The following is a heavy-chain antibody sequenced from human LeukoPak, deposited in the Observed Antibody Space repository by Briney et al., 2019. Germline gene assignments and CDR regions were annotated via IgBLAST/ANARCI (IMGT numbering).Heavy chain of an antibody. CDR1: GYSFTNYW. J-gene: IGHJ4*02. D-gene: IGHD6-13*01. Sequence: GESLKISCKASGYSFTNYWIGWVRQMPGKGLEWMGIIYPDDPDARHSPSFQGQVTISADKSISTAYLQWSSLKASDTAMYFCARPDSSSWHFDYWGQGTLVTVSS. CDR3: ARPDSSSWHFDY. CDR2: IYPDDPDA. V-gene: IGHV5-51*01.